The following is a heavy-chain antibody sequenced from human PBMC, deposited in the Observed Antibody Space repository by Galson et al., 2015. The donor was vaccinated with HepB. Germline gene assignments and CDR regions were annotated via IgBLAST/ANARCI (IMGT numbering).Heavy chain of an antibody. D-gene: IGHD2-21*01. V-gene: IGHV3-23*01. Sequence: SLRLSCAASGFDFSTYAMSWVRQAPGKGLEWVSGISTGGVSRYYADSVKGWFTISRDNSKNTLYLQMNSLRAEDTAVYFCAKNQVVIAIIDYWGQGTPVTVSS. J-gene: IGHJ4*02. CDR1: GFDFSTYA. CDR3: AKNQVVIAIIDY. CDR2: ISTGGVSR.